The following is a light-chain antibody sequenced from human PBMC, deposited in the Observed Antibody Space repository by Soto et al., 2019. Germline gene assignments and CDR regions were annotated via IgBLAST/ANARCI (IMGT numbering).Light chain of an antibody. J-gene: IGKJ1*01. V-gene: IGKV3-20*01. CDR3: QQYDSSPWT. CDR2: GAS. Sequence: EIVLTQSPGTLSLSPGERATLSCRASQSVSSSFLAWYQQKPGQAPRLLIYGASSRATGIPDRFSGSGSGTDFTRTISGLEPEDFAMYYCQQYDSSPWTFGQGTKVEIK. CDR1: QSVSSSF.